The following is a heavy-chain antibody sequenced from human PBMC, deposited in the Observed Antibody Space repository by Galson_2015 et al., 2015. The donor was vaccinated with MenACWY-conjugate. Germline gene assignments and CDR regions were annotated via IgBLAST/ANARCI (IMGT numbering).Heavy chain of an antibody. CDR1: GYTFTSYY. J-gene: IGHJ1*01. CDR2: IGPSDGST. Sequence: SVKVSCKASGYTFTSYYMHWVRQAPGQGLEWMGTIGPSDGSTTYAQKFQGRVTMTMDTSTSTVYMELSSLRSEDTAVYYCARVFPGKALSGSRGYFHHWGQGTLVTVSS. V-gene: IGHV1-46*01. D-gene: IGHD3-3*01. CDR3: ARVFPGKALSGSRGYFHH.